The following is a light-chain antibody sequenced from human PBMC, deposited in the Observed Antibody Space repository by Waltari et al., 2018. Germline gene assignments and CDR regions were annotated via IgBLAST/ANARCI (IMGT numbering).Light chain of an antibody. J-gene: IGKJ2*01. Sequence: EIVLTQSPGTLSLSPGERATLSCRASQSVSTSYFAWYQHKSGQTPRLLIYRTSTRATGIPDRFSGSGSGTDFTLTITRLEPEDFAVYYCQQYGSSPYTFGQGTKLEIK. CDR2: RTS. CDR3: QQYGSSPYT. V-gene: IGKV3-20*01. CDR1: QSVSTSY.